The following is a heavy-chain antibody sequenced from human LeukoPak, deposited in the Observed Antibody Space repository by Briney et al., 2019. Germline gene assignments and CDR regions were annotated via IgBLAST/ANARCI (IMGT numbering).Heavy chain of an antibody. V-gene: IGHV3-23*01. D-gene: IGHD3-22*01. CDR3: AKSLNYYGSSGYQYDS. Sequence: GGSLRLSCAASGFTFSSYAMSWVRQAPGKGLEWVSGVSGSGGGTYYADSVKGRFTISRDNSKNTLYLQMNSLRAEDTAVYYCAKSLNYYGSSGYQYDSWGHGTLVTVSS. CDR1: GFTFSSYA. CDR2: VSGSGGGT. J-gene: IGHJ5*01.